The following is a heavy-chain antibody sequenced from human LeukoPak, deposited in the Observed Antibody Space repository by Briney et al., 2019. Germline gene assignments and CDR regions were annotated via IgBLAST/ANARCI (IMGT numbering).Heavy chain of an antibody. CDR3: ASSDGNWFDP. J-gene: IGHJ5*02. Sequence: SETLSLTXSVSGGSINSGTYYWNWIRQPAGKGLEWIGRLSTCGNTNYNPSLKSRVTISRDTSKNQLSLTLTSVIAADTAVYYCASSDGNWFDPWGQGTLVTVSS. CDR1: GGSINSGTYY. CDR2: LSTCGNT. D-gene: IGHD1-26*01. V-gene: IGHV4-61*02.